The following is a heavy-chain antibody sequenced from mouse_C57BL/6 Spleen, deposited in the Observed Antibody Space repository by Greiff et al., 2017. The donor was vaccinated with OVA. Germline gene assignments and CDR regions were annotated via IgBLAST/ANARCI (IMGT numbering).Heavy chain of an antibody. Sequence: DVQLQESGPGLVKPSQSLSLTCSVTGYSITSGYYWNWIRQFPGNKLEWMGYISYDGSNNYNPSLKNRISITRDTSKNQFFLKLNSVTTEDTATYYCARRGWDDYWGQGTTLTVSS. CDR3: ARRGWDDY. CDR2: ISYDGSN. J-gene: IGHJ2*01. V-gene: IGHV3-6*01. CDR1: GYSITSGYY. D-gene: IGHD4-1*01.